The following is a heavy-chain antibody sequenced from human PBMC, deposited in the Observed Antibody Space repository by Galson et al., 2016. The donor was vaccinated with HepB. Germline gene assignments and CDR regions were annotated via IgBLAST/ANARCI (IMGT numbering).Heavy chain of an antibody. J-gene: IGHJ3*02. V-gene: IGHV4-4*02. Sequence: ETLSLTCAVSGGSISSSSWWNWVRQPPGRGLEWIGEIYHSGSPNYNPSLKSRVTISVDKSKNQFSLKLSSVTAADTAVYYCARGGFTLGGAFDIWGQGTMVTASS. CDR2: IYHSGSP. CDR1: GGSISSSSW. CDR3: ARGGFTLGGAFDI. D-gene: IGHD3-16*01.